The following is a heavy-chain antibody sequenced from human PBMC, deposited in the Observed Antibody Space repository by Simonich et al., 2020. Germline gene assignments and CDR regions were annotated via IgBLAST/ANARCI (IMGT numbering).Heavy chain of an antibody. CDR2: IGTACCK. J-gene: IGHJ5*02. Sequence: EVQLVESGGGWGQPGGSRRPSCAASGFTFSSYDMHWVRHATGKGWEWVSAIGTACCKYYPCSGKGRFTISRENAKNSVYLRMTDLRAGDTAVYYCARGGYSCCYNWFDPWGQGTLVTVSS. V-gene: IGHV3-13*01. CDR3: ARGGYSCCYNWFDP. D-gene: IGHD1-26*01. CDR1: GFTFSSYD.